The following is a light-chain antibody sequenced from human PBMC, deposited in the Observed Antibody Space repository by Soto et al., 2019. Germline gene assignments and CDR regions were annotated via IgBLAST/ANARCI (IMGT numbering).Light chain of an antibody. J-gene: IGLJ1*01. CDR1: NGDIGNYDL. V-gene: IGLV2-23*02. CDR2: EVT. Sequence: QTLLTEPASVSGSPGQSITFSCTGTNGDIGNYDLVSWYQQHPGKAPKLLISEVTKRPSGISYRFSGSKSGNTASLTISGLQAEDEADYYCCSYAGSNTYVFGTGTKVTVL. CDR3: CSYAGSNTYV.